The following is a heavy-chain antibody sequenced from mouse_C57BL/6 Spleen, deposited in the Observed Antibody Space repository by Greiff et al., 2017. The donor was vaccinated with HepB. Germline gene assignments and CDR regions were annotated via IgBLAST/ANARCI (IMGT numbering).Heavy chain of an antibody. V-gene: IGHV1-39*01. CDR1: GYSFTDYN. J-gene: IGHJ3*01. Sequence: LVKPGASVKISCQASGYSFTDYNMNWVKQSNGKSLEWIGVINPNYGTTSYNQKFKGKATLTVDQSSSTAYMQLNSLTSEDSAVYYCARNTGKTAWFAYWGQGTLVTVSA. CDR2: INPNYGTT. CDR3: ARNTGKTAWFAY. D-gene: IGHD4-1*01.